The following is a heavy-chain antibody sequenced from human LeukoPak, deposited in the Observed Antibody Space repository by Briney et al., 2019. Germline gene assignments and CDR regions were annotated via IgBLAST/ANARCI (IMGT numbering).Heavy chain of an antibody. Sequence: SETLSLTCTVSGGSISTYYWSWIRQPPGKGLEWIGYSYYSGSTNYSPSLKSRVSMSVDTSKNQFSLKLSSVTAADTAVYYCAREVSGNYYLGYWGQGTLVTVSS. V-gene: IGHV4-59*12. CDR3: AREVSGNYYLGY. CDR2: SYYSGST. CDR1: GGSISTYY. J-gene: IGHJ4*02. D-gene: IGHD1-26*01.